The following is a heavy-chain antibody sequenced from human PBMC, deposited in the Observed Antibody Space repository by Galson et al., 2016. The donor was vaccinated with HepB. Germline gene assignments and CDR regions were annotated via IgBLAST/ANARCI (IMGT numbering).Heavy chain of an antibody. CDR2: MTGTAYGGKT. Sequence: SLRLSCAASGFTFNRYGMHWVRQAPGKGPEWIGFMTGTAYGGKTDYAASVKGRFSISRDESKGIAYLQMNSLKGEDTGVYYCVGDHGGFDALDYWGQGTLVTVSS. J-gene: IGHJ4*02. V-gene: IGHV3-49*04. D-gene: IGHD4-23*01. CDR1: GFTFNRYG. CDR3: VGDHGGFDALDY.